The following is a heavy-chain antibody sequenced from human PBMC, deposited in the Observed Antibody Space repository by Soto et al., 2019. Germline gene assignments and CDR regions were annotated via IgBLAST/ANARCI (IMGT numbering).Heavy chain of an antibody. V-gene: IGHV4-31*03. Sequence: PAETLYLTFTVSVCSISSGCYYWSWIRQHPGKGLEWIGYIYYSGSTYYNPSLKSRVTISVDTSKNQFSLKLSSVTAADTAVYYCARDSKYCSSTSCYTGVDYWGQGTLVTVSS. CDR1: VCSISSGCYY. D-gene: IGHD2-2*02. CDR3: ARDSKYCSSTSCYTGVDY. J-gene: IGHJ4*02. CDR2: IYYSGST.